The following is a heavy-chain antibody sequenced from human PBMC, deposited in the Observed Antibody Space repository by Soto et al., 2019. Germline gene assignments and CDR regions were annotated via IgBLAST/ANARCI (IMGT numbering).Heavy chain of an antibody. CDR2: IYPGDSDI. J-gene: IGHJ6*02. V-gene: IGHV5-51*01. D-gene: IGHD2-15*01. CDR3: ARSIQLLSSGMDV. CDR1: GYRFNASW. Sequence: GESRKISCKAPGYRFNASWIAWVRQSPGKGLECMGTIYPGDSDIRYSPSSQGQVTISADKSITTAYLQWNSLKASDSGIYYWARSIQLLSSGMDVWGQGTTVTVSS.